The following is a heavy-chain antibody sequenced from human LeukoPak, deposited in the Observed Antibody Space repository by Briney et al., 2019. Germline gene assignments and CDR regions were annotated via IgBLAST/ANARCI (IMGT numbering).Heavy chain of an antibody. CDR2: ISAHNGNT. Sequence: ASVKVSCKASGYTFTSYGISWVRQAPGQGLEWMGWISAHNGNTKNAQKVQGRVTMTTDTSTRTAYMELGSLRSDDTAVYHCARDRGYSGYAEYYFDYWGQGTLATVSS. CDR3: ARDRGYSGYAEYYFDY. V-gene: IGHV1-18*01. CDR1: GYTFTSYG. J-gene: IGHJ4*02. D-gene: IGHD5-12*01.